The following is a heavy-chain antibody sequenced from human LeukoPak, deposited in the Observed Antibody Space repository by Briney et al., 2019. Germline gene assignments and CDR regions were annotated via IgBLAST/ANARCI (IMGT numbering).Heavy chain of an antibody. Sequence: PSQTLSLTCTVSGGSINSGGYYWSWIRQHPGKGLEWIGYIYYSGSTYYNPSLKSRVTISVDTSKNQFSLKLSSVTAADTAVYYCARDPPYYDSSGRDDAFDIWGQGTMVTVSS. CDR2: IYYSGST. CDR1: GGSINSGGYY. V-gene: IGHV4-31*03. J-gene: IGHJ3*02. CDR3: ARDPPYYDSSGRDDAFDI. D-gene: IGHD3-22*01.